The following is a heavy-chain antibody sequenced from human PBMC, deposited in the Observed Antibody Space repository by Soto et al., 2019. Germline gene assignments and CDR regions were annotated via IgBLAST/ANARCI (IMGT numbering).Heavy chain of an antibody. CDR3: ARSGPDRYCSITSCRVFDY. J-gene: IGHJ4*02. Sequence: QVQLVQSGAEVKKPGASVKVSCKASGYTFTSYDINWVRQATGQGLEWMGWMNPNTGNTDFAQKFQGRVTMTRNTSISTAYMELSSLRSEDTAVYYCARSGPDRYCSITSCRVFDYWGQGTLVTVSS. CDR2: MNPNTGNT. CDR1: GYTFTSYD. V-gene: IGHV1-8*01. D-gene: IGHD2-2*01.